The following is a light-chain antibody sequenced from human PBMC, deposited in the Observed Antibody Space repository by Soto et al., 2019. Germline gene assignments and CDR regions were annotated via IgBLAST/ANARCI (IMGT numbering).Light chain of an antibody. CDR2: NTD. V-gene: IGLV8-61*01. CDR1: AGSVSTNNY. Sequence: QAVVTQEPSFSVSPGGTVTLTCGLNAGSVSTNNYPSWYQQTPGQAPRTLIYNTDIRSSGVPDRFSGSILGNQAALTITGAQADDESDYYCLLYVGSGIHWVFGGGTQLTVL. J-gene: IGLJ3*02. CDR3: LLYVGSGIHWV.